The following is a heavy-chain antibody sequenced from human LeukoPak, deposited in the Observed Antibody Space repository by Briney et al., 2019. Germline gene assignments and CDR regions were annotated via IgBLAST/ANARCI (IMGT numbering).Heavy chain of an antibody. D-gene: IGHD3-3*01. J-gene: IGHJ4*02. Sequence: HAGRSLRLSCAASGFTFSSYGMHWVRQAPGKGLEWVAVIWYDGSNKYYADSVKGRFTISRDNSKNMLYLQMNSLRAEDTAVYYCAKERSDYDFWSGYYSRYFDYWGQGTLVTVSS. V-gene: IGHV3-33*06. CDR3: AKERSDYDFWSGYYSRYFDY. CDR1: GFTFSSYG. CDR2: IWYDGSNK.